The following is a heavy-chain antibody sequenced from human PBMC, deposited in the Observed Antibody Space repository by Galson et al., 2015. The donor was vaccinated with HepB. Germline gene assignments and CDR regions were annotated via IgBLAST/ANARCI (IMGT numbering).Heavy chain of an antibody. CDR1: GFTFSSYW. CDR2: IKQDGSEK. V-gene: IGHV3-7*03. CDR3: ARESWVTTTLFDY. D-gene: IGHD4-17*01. J-gene: IGHJ4*02. Sequence: SLRLSCAASGFTFSSYWMSWVRQAPGKGLEWVANIKQDGSEKYYVDSVKGRFTISRDNAKNSLYLQMNSLRAEDTAVYYCARESWVTTTLFDYWGQGTLVTVSS.